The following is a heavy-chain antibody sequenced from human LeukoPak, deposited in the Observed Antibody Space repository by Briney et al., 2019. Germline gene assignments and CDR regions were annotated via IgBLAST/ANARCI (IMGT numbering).Heavy chain of an antibody. CDR3: ARDRTGTAQFDY. J-gene: IGHJ4*02. V-gene: IGHV3-53*01. Sequence: PGGSLRLSCAASGFTVGSNYMTWVRQAPEKGLEWVSVIYSGGTTFYTDSVKGRFTISRDNSKNTLYLQMNSLRAEDTAVYYCARDRTGTAQFDYWGQGTLVTVSS. CDR2: IYSGGTT. CDR1: GFTVGSNY. D-gene: IGHD1/OR15-1a*01.